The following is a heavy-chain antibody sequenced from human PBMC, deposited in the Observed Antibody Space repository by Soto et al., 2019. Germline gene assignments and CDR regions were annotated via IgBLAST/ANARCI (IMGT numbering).Heavy chain of an antibody. J-gene: IGHJ3*01. Sequence: EVQVLESGGGLVQPGGSLRLSCVFSEFAFSTFGRGWARQAPGKGLESVSSISAIGDSTYHADSVKGRFSISRDNSRNSLYLQMNNLRAEDTAVYYCATVGPYSPRWDFWGQGTVVSVSS. CDR1: EFAFSTFG. CDR3: ATVGPYSPRWDF. V-gene: IGHV3-23*01. CDR2: ISAIGDST. D-gene: IGHD2-15*01.